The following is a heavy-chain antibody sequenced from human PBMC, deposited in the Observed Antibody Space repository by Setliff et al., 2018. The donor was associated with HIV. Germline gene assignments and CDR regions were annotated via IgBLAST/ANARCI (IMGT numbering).Heavy chain of an antibody. CDR2: IYHTGSS. D-gene: IGHD3-16*01. CDR3: ARGLGVGHGPHCYMDV. Sequence: SETLSLTCAVSGGSISSSNWWSWVRQPPGKGLEWIGEIYHTGSSNYNPSLKSRVTISVDTSKNQFSLKLSSVTAADTAVYYCARGLGVGHGPHCYMDVWGKGTTVTVSS. V-gene: IGHV4-4*02. CDR1: GGSISSSNW. J-gene: IGHJ6*03.